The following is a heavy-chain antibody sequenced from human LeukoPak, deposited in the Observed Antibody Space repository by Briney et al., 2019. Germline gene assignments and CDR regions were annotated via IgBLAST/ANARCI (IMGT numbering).Heavy chain of an antibody. Sequence: PSETLSLTCAVYGGSFSGYYWSWIRQPAGKGLEWIGRIYTSGSTNYNPSLKSRVTMSVDTSKNQFSLKLSSVTAADTAMYYCARGATGYSSSWYYFDYWGQGTLVTVSS. CDR2: IYTSGST. J-gene: IGHJ4*02. CDR3: ARGATGYSSSWYYFDY. V-gene: IGHV4-59*10. CDR1: GGSFSGYY. D-gene: IGHD6-13*01.